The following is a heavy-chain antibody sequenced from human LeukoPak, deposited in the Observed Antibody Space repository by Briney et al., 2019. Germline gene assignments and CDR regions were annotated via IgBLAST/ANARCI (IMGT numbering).Heavy chain of an antibody. D-gene: IGHD6-6*01. CDR1: GFTFSDSY. V-gene: IGHV3-11*04. CDR3: TRDPRHFDS. Sequence: GGSLRLSCAVSGFTFSDSYMTWVRQAPGKGVEWVAYISGSGHDINYSDSVKGRFTISRDNAKNSLYLQMSSLRVEDTAVYYCTRDPRHFDSCGQGTLVTVSS. J-gene: IGHJ5*01. CDR2: ISGSGHDI.